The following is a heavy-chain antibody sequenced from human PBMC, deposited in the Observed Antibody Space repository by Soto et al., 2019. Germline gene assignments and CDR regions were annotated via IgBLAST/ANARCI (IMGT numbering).Heavy chain of an antibody. J-gene: IGHJ4*02. D-gene: IGHD5-12*01. CDR2: INSDGSST. CDR1: GFTFSSYW. V-gene: IGHV3-74*01. CDR3: ARGGIRGYSGYDTNFDY. Sequence: EVQLVESGGGLVQPGGSLRLSCAASGFTFSSYWMHWVRQAPGKGLVWVSRINSDGSSTSYSDSVKGRFTISRDNTKNTLDLQMNSVRAEDTAVYYCARGGIRGYSGYDTNFDYWGQGTLVTVSS.